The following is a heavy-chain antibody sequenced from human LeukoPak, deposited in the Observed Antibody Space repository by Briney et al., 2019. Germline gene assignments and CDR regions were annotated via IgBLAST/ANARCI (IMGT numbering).Heavy chain of an antibody. V-gene: IGHV4-59*01. D-gene: IGHD3-10*01. CDR3: ARGRGDSRGTSFDY. CDR1: GGSISSYY. CDR2: IYYSGST. J-gene: IGHJ4*02. Sequence: PSETLSLTCTVSGGSISSYYWSWIRQPPGKGLEWIGYIYYSGSTNYNPSLKSRVTISVDTSKNQFSLKLNSLTAADTAVYYCARGRGDSRGTSFDYWGQGTLVTVSS.